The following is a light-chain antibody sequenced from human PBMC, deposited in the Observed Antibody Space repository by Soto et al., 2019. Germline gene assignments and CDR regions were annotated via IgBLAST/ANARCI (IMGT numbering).Light chain of an antibody. CDR2: DND. J-gene: IGLJ1*01. CDR3: GTWDSSLSAGV. Sequence: SVLTQPPSVSAAPGQEVTISCSGSDSNIGRYFVSWYQQFPGTAPKLLIYDNDKRPSGIPDRFSGSKSGASATLGITGLQTGDEADYYCGTWDSSLSAGVFGSGTKVTVL. V-gene: IGLV1-51*01. CDR1: DSNIGRYF.